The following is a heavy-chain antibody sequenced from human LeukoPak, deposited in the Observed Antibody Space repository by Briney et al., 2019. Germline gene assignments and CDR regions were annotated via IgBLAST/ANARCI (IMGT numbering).Heavy chain of an antibody. J-gene: IGHJ4*02. D-gene: IGHD6-13*01. CDR2: IIPDSGGT. V-gene: IGHV1-2*02. Sequence: ASVKVSCKASGYTFTGYYMHWVRQAPGQGLEWMGWIIPDSGGTNYAQNFQGRVTMTRDTSISTAYLELSRLISDDTAVYYCTKIIATGTAYFDNWGQGTLVTVSS. CDR1: GYTFTGYY. CDR3: TKIIATGTAYFDN.